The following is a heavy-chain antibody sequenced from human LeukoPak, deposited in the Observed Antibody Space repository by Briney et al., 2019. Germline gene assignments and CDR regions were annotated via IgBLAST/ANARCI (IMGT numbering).Heavy chain of an antibody. J-gene: IGHJ6*02. CDR1: GFTFTDYY. Sequence: PGGSLRLSCAASGFTFTDYYMSWIRQAPGKGLEWVSYIGGSGTTIYYADSVKGRFTISRDNAKNSLYLQMNSLRAEDTAVYYCASFTTVTTDGMDVWGQGTTVTVSS. CDR2: IGGSGTTI. CDR3: ASFTTVTTDGMDV. V-gene: IGHV3-11*01. D-gene: IGHD4-11*01.